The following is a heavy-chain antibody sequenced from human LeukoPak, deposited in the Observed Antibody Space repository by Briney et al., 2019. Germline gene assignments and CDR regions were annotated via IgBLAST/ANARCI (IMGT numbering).Heavy chain of an antibody. Sequence: PGGSLRLSCAASGFTFSSYAMSWVRQAPGKGLEWVAFIRYDGNNKYYADSVKGRFTISRDNSKNTLYLQMNSLRVEDTAVYYCARDPNWNLGYYYMDVWGKGTTVTVSS. V-gene: IGHV3-30*02. CDR1: GFTFSSYA. J-gene: IGHJ6*03. CDR3: ARDPNWNLGYYYMDV. D-gene: IGHD1-7*01. CDR2: IRYDGNNK.